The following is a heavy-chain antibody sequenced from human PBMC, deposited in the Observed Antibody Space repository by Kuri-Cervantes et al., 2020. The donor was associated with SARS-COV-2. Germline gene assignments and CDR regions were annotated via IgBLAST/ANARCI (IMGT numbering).Heavy chain of an antibody. Sequence: SVKVSCKASGGTFSSYAITWVRQAPGQGLEWMGEIIPIFGSINYAQKFQGRVTITADKLTSTTYMELSSLRFEDTAIYYCVSRAVEGVDYWGQGTLVTVSS. V-gene: IGHV1-69*06. J-gene: IGHJ4*02. CDR1: GGTFSSYA. D-gene: IGHD3-3*01. CDR3: VSRAVEGVDY. CDR2: IIPIFGSI.